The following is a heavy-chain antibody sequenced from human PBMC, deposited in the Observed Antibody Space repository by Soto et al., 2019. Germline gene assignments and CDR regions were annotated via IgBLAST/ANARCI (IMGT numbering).Heavy chain of an antibody. D-gene: IGHD3-22*01. CDR3: ASAQPTYSSSYFDY. CDR1: GFTFSSYA. Sequence: EVQLLESGGDLVQPGGSLRLSCAASGFTFSSYAMSWVRQAPGKGLEWVSTISGRGDDTYYTDSVKGRFTISRDNSKNTLYVHMKSLRAEDTAVYYCASAQPTYSSSYFDYWGQGTLVTVSS. V-gene: IGHV3-23*01. J-gene: IGHJ4*02. CDR2: ISGRGDDT.